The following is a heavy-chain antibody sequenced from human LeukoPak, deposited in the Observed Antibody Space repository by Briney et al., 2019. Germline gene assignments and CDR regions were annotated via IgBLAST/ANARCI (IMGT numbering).Heavy chain of an antibody. D-gene: IGHD3-22*01. V-gene: IGHV4-38-2*02. CDR2: IYHSGST. Sequence: SETLSLTCTVSGDSIYTYYWSWIRQPPGKGLEWIGSIYHSGSTYYNPSLKSRVTISVDTSKNQFSLKLSSVTAADTAVYYCARYGYDSSGYGAWGQGTLVTVSS. J-gene: IGHJ4*02. CDR1: GDSIYTYY. CDR3: ARYGYDSSGYGA.